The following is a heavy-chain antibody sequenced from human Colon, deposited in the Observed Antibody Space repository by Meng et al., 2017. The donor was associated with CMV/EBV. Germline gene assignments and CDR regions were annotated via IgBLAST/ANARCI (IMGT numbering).Heavy chain of an antibody. D-gene: IGHD6-13*01. CDR3: ASEQLDP. V-gene: IGHV1-2*02. Sequence: KISCKASGSTFTGYYMRWVRQAPVQGLGWMGWINPDSDGTNYAQKFQGGVTMTTDTSISTTYMALSRVRSDEAAVSCCASEQLDPWGQGTLVTVSS. CDR2: INPDSDGT. J-gene: IGHJ5*02. CDR1: GSTFTGYY.